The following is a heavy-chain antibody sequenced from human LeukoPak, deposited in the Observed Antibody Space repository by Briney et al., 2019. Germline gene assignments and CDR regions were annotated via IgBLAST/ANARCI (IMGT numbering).Heavy chain of an antibody. J-gene: IGHJ4*02. V-gene: IGHV1-2*02. Sequence: ASVKVSCKASGYTFTGYYMHWVRQAPGQGLEWMGWINPNSGGTNYAQKFQGRVTMTGDTSISTAYMELSRLRSDDTAVYYCARDEVVPAATGVDYWGQGTLVTVSS. CDR3: ARDEVVPAATGVDY. D-gene: IGHD2-2*01. CDR2: INPNSGGT. CDR1: GYTFTGYY.